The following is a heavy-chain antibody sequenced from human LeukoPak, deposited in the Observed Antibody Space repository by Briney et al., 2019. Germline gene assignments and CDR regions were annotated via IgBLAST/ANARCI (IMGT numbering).Heavy chain of an antibody. J-gene: IGHJ4*02. CDR1: GFTFNTYG. CDR2: IWYDGSKI. V-gene: IGHV3-33*01. Sequence: QPGGSLRLSCAASGFTFNTYGMHWVRQGPGKGLEWVALIWYDGSKIYYADSVKGRFTISRDNSKNTLYLQMNSLRDEDTAVYYCARSDVTQDIVVVPAAIDFDYWGQGTLVTVSS. D-gene: IGHD2-2*02. CDR3: ARSDVTQDIVVVPAAIDFDY.